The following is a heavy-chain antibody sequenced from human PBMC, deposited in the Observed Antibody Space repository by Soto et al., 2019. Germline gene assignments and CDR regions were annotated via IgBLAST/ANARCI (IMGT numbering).Heavy chain of an antibody. J-gene: IGHJ3*02. CDR2: ILVGGST. CDR1: GFICSSED. D-gene: IGHD2-8*02. CDR3: AKATATGGGAFEI. V-gene: IGHV3-23*01. Sequence: GGSLRLSCAVSGFICSSEDMSWVRQAPGKGLEWVSTILVGGSTHYEDSVKGRFTISRDTSKNTVYLQMNSLTAGDTAVYYCAKATATGGGAFEIYGHGTLVTVSS.